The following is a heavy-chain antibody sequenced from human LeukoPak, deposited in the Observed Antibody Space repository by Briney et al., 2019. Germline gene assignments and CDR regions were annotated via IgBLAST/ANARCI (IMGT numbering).Heavy chain of an antibody. Sequence: SETLSLTCTVSGGSISSSSYYWGWIRQPPGKGLEWIGSIYYSGSTYYNPSLKSRVTISVDTSKNQFSLKLSSVTAADTAVYYCARARGLVVPVLFDPWGQGTLVTVSS. CDR2: IYYSGST. CDR1: GGSISSSSYY. J-gene: IGHJ5*02. CDR3: ARARGLVVPVLFDP. V-gene: IGHV4-39*01. D-gene: IGHD2-2*01.